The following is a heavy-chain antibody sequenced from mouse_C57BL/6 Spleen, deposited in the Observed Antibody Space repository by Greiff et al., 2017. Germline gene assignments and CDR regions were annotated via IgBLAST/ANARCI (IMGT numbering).Heavy chain of an antibody. J-gene: IGHJ4*01. D-gene: IGHD1-1*01. CDR2: IWRGGST. CDR1: GFSLTSYG. Sequence: VQRVESGPGLVQPSQSLSITCTVSGFSLTSYGVHWVRQSPGKGLEWLGVIWRGGSTDSNAAFISRLSISKDNSTSQVFFKMNSLQADDTAIYYCAGITTVVAYYAMDYWGQGTSVTVSS. V-gene: IGHV2-2*01. CDR3: AGITTVVAYYAMDY.